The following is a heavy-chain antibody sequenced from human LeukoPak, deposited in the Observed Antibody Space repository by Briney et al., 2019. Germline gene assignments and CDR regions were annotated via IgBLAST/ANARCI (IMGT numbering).Heavy chain of an antibody. V-gene: IGHV4-31*03. CDR3: ARVEYYYDSSGYRAQVFDY. J-gene: IGHJ4*02. CDR1: GGSISSGGYY. D-gene: IGHD3-22*01. Sequence: PSETLSLTCTVSGGSISSGGYYWSWIRQHPGKGLEWIGYIYYSGSTYYHPSLKSRVTISVDTSKNQFSLKLSSVTAADTAVYYCARVEYYYDSSGYRAQVFDYWGQGTLVTVSS. CDR2: IYYSGST.